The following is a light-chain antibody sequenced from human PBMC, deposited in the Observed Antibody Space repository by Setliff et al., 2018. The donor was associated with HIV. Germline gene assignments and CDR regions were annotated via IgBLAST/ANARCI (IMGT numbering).Light chain of an antibody. Sequence: ALTQPASVSGSPGQSITISCTGTSSDVGSYNLVSWYQQHPDKAPKLIISEGNKRPSGVSNRFSGPKSGNTASLTISGLQAEDEADYYCCSYTTSGPSYVFGTGTKVTVL. CDR2: EGN. J-gene: IGLJ1*01. CDR1: SSDVGSYNL. V-gene: IGLV2-23*01. CDR3: CSYTTSGPSYV.